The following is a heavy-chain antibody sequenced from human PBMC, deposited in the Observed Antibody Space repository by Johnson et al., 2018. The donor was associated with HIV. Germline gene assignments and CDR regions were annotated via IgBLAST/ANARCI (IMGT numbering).Heavy chain of an antibody. D-gene: IGHD3-16*02. CDR3: AKDLPGDDYDYVWGSYRSTHDAFDM. V-gene: IGHV3-23*01. CDR2: ISGSGGSL. J-gene: IGHJ3*02. CDR1: GFSFSSFA. Sequence: EVQVLESGGGLVQPGWSLRVSCVASGFSFSSFAMSWVRQAPGKGLEWVSGISGSGGSLYYAESVKGRFTISRDNSKNTLYLQMSSLRAEDTAVYYCAKDLPGDDYDYVWGSYRSTHDAFDMWGQGTRVTVSS.